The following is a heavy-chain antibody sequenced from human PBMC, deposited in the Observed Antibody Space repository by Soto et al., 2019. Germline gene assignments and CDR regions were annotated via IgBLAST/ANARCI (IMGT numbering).Heavy chain of an antibody. D-gene: IGHD5-12*01. Sequence: QVQLVQSGAEVKKPGASVKISCEASGYSFTSQYVHWVRQAPGQGLEWMGIINPNGGSTTYAQKFRGGVPRTRGRSRSTVIRGVGSLNCEGPAVFFLPWEPWLPPGGGGTEPLDIWGQGTMVTVAS. V-gene: IGHV1-46*01. J-gene: IGHJ3*02. CDR1: GYSFTSQY. CDR3: PWEPWLPPGGGGTEPLDI. CDR2: INPNGGST.